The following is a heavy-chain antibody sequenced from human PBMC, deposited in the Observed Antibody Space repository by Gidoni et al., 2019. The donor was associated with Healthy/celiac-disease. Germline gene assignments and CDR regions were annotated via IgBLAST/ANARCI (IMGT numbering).Heavy chain of an antibody. D-gene: IGHD3-3*01. Sequence: QITLKESGPTLVKPTQTLTLTCTFPGFSLSTSGVGVGWIRQPPGKALEWLALIYWNDDKRYSPSLKSRLTITKDTSKNQVVLTMTNMDPVDTATYYCAHTRDFWSGYQPKYYFDYWGQGTLVTVSS. CDR2: IYWNDDK. CDR3: AHTRDFWSGYQPKYYFDY. J-gene: IGHJ4*02. V-gene: IGHV2-5*01. CDR1: GFSLSTSGVG.